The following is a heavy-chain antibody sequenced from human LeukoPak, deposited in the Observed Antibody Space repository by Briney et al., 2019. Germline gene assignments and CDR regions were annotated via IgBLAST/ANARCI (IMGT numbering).Heavy chain of an antibody. CDR1: GYTFTGYY. D-gene: IGHD3-22*01. CDR3: ARDSSPYYYDSSGYNSGQQPSFDP. CDR2: INPNSGGT. V-gene: IGHV1-2*02. J-gene: IGHJ5*02. Sequence: GASVKVSCKASGYTFTGYYMHWVRQAPGQGLEWMGWINPNSGGTNYAQKFQGRVTMTRDTSISTAYMELSRLRSDDTAVYYCARDSSPYYYDSSGYNSGQQPSFDPWGQGTLVTVSS.